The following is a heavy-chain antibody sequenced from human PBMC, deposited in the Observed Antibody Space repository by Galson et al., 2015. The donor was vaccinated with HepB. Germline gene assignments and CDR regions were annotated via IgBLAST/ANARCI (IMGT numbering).Heavy chain of an antibody. V-gene: IGHV1-46*03. D-gene: IGHD3-22*01. CDR1: GYTFTSYY. J-gene: IGHJ3*02. Sequence: SVKVSCKASGYTFTSYYMHWVRQAPGQGLEWMGIINPSGGSTSYAQKFQGRVTMTRDTSTSTVYMELSSLRSEDTAVYYCARGGTYYYDSRGINDAFDIWGQGTMVTVSS. CDR3: ARGGTYYYDSRGINDAFDI. CDR2: INPSGGST.